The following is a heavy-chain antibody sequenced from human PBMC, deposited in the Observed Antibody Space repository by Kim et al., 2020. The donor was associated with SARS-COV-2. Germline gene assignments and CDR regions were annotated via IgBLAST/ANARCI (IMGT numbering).Heavy chain of an antibody. CDR1: GFTFINYA. J-gene: IGHJ4*02. CDR2: ISGSGDGK. D-gene: IGHD1-7*01. CDR3: AKGRELLPPPFDC. Sequence: GGSLRLSCAASGFTFINYAMTWVRQAPGKGLEWVSSISGSGDGKYYADSLKGRLTISRDNSKSTLDLQLNSLRVEDTAVYYCAKGRELLPPPFDCWGQGTLVTVSS. V-gene: IGHV3-23*01.